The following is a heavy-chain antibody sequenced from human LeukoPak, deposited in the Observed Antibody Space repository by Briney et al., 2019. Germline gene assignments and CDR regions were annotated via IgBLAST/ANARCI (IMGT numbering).Heavy chain of an antibody. CDR1: GYTFSRYG. J-gene: IGHJ3*02. Sequence: ASVKVSCKASGYTFSRYGISWVRQAPGQGLEGMGWISGYNGNTKSAQMVQGRVTMTTDTSTSTAYMELRSLRSDDTAVYYCARATYCSSTSCYIRNDAFDIWGQGTMVTVSS. D-gene: IGHD2-2*02. CDR2: ISGYNGNT. V-gene: IGHV1-18*01. CDR3: ARATYCSSTSCYIRNDAFDI.